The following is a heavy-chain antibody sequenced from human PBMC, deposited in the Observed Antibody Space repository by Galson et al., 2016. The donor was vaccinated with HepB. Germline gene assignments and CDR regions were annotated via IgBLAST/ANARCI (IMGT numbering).Heavy chain of an antibody. Sequence: SETLSLTCAVSGGSISSDYWWTWVRQSPGKGLEWIGEMYHSGRTNFNPSLKSRVTMSVDKSKNQFSLNLGSVTAADTAVYYCARGAPWRFDPWGQGTLVTVSS. J-gene: IGHJ5*02. CDR1: GGSISSDYW. CDR3: ARGAPWRFDP. V-gene: IGHV4-4*02. D-gene: IGHD3-3*01. CDR2: MYHSGRT.